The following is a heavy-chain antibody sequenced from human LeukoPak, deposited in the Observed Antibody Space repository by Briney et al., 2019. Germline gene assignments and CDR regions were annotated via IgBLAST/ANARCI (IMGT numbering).Heavy chain of an antibody. J-gene: IGHJ3*02. CDR2: IKTDGSEK. D-gene: IGHD2-2*01. CDR3: ARRLTRLSYCSSTSCYQLGGAFDI. Sequence: QPGGSLRLSCEGSGFTFSNYWMGWVRQAPGKGLQWVANIKTDGSEKYYVNSVKGRFTISRDNAKNSLYLQMNSLRAEDTAVYYCARRLTRLSYCSSTSCYQLGGAFDIWGQGTMVTVSS. V-gene: IGHV3-7*01. CDR1: GFTFSNYW.